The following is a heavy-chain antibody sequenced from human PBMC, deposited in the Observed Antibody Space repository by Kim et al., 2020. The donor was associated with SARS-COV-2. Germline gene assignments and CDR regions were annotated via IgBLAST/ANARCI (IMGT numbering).Heavy chain of an antibody. CDR2: IYYSGST. CDR3: ARRIISSSWYGGWYFDY. Sequence: SETLSLTCTVSGGSISSSSYYWGWIRQPPGKGLEWIGSIYYSGSTYYNPSLKSRVTISVDTSKNQFSLKLSSVTAADTAVYYCARRIISSSWYGGWYFDYWGQGTLVTVSS. CDR1: GGSISSSSYY. J-gene: IGHJ4*02. V-gene: IGHV4-39*01. D-gene: IGHD6-13*01.